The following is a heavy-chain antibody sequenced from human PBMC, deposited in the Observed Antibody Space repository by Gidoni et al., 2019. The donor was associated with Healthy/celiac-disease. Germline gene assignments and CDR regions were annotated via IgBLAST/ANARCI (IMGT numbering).Heavy chain of an antibody. Sequence: EVQLVESGGGLIQPVGSLRLSCAASGFTVSSNYVSWVRQAPVKGLGWASVIYSGGSTYYADSVKGRFTSSRDNSKNTLYLKMNSLRAEDTAVYYCARDTSGGAGDYWGQGTLVTVSS. CDR2: IYSGGST. CDR1: GFTVSSNY. V-gene: IGHV3-53*01. D-gene: IGHD3-16*01. J-gene: IGHJ4*02. CDR3: ARDTSGGAGDY.